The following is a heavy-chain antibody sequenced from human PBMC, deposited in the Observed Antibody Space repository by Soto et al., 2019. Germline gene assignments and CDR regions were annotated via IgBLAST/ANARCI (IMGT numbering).Heavy chain of an antibody. CDR2: IYHSGST. Sequence: KASETLSLTCAVSGYSISSGYYWGWIRQPPGKGLEWIGSIYHSGSTYYNPSLKSRVTISVDTSKNQFSLKLSSVTAADTAVYYCARDSVGFSDRRGWFDPWGQGTLVTVSS. CDR1: GYSISSGYY. CDR3: ARDSVGFSDRRGWFDP. V-gene: IGHV4-38-2*02. J-gene: IGHJ5*02.